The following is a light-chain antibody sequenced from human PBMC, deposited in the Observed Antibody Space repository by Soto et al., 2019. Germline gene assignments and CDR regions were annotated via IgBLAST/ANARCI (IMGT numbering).Light chain of an antibody. J-gene: IGKJ2*01. CDR3: LQHFGYPYT. Sequence: DIQMTQSPSSLSASVGDRVTITCRASQDIRINLDWYQQKPGKAPKRLMYAASTLQSGVPSRFSGSGSGTEFTLTISSLQPEDFATYFCLQHFGYPYTFGQGTKLEIK. V-gene: IGKV1-17*01. CDR2: AAS. CDR1: QDIRIN.